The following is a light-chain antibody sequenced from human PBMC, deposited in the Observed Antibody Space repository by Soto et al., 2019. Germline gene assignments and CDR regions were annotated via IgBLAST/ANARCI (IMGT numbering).Light chain of an antibody. CDR1: QSVSDS. CDR3: QQYNSYSLT. J-gene: IGKJ1*01. Sequence: DIQVTQSPSTLSASVGDTVTITCLASQSVSDSLAWYQVKPGEAPKLLIFDVSNLESGIPSRFSGSGSGTEFTLTISSLQPDDFATYYCQQYNSYSLTFGQGTKVDIK. V-gene: IGKV1-5*01. CDR2: DVS.